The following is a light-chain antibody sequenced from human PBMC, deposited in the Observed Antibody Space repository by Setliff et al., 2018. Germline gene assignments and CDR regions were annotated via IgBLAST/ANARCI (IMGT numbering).Light chain of an antibody. Sequence: QSALAQPASVSGSPGQSITISCTGTSSDVGGYNYVSWYQQHPGKAPKLMIYDVSNRPSGVSNRFSGSKSGNTASLTSSGLQAEDEADYYCSSYTGTYVFGSGTKGTVL. CDR1: SSDVGGYNY. CDR3: SSYTGTYV. J-gene: IGLJ1*01. V-gene: IGLV2-14*03. CDR2: DVS.